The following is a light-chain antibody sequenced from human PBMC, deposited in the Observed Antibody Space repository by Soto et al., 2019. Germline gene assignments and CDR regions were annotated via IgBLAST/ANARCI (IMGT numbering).Light chain of an antibody. CDR1: QSISDW. J-gene: IGKJ4*01. Sequence: DIQMTQSPSTLSASVGDRVTITCRASQSISDWLAWYQQKPGKAPKLLIYDVSSLESGVPSRFSGSGSGTEFTLTISSLQADDFATYDCQQYKTYLTFGGGTRVE. V-gene: IGKV1-5*01. CDR2: DVS. CDR3: QQYKTYLT.